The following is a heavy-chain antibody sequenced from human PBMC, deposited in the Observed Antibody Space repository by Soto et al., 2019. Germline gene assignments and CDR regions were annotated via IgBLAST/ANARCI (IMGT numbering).Heavy chain of an antibody. Sequence: ASVKVSCKASGYTFTSYDINWVRQATGQGLEWMGWMNPNSGNTGYAQKFQGRVTMTRNTSISTAYMELSSLRSEDTAVYYCAREVGHTVTTYYYYGMDVWGQGTTVTVSS. CDR3: AREVGHTVTTYYYYGMDV. J-gene: IGHJ6*02. D-gene: IGHD4-17*01. CDR2: MNPNSGNT. V-gene: IGHV1-8*01. CDR1: GYTFTSYD.